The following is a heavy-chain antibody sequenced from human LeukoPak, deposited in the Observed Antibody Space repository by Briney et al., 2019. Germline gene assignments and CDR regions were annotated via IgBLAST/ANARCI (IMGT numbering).Heavy chain of an antibody. V-gene: IGHV4-39*01. J-gene: IGHJ6*03. D-gene: IGHD3-10*01. CDR2: IYYSGST. CDR3: ARVSMYYGSGSYYTYYYYYMDV. Sequence: PSETLSLTCTVSGGSISSSSYYWGWIRQPPGKGLEWIGSIYYSGSTYYNPSLKSRVTISVDTSRNQFSLKLSSVTAADTAVYYCARVSMYYGSGSYYTYYYYYMDVWGKGTTVTVSS. CDR1: GGSISSSSYY.